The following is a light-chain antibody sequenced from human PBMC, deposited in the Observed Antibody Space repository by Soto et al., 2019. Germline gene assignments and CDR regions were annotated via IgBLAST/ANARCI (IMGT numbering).Light chain of an antibody. Sequence: EIVMTQSPATLSVSPGERATLSCRASQSVSSKVAWYQQKPGQAPRLLIYDASVRATGIPDRFSGSGSGTEFTLTISSLQSEDFAVYYCQQYNNWPGTFGQGTKVDIK. CDR3: QQYNNWPGT. CDR2: DAS. CDR1: QSVSSK. J-gene: IGKJ1*01. V-gene: IGKV3-15*01.